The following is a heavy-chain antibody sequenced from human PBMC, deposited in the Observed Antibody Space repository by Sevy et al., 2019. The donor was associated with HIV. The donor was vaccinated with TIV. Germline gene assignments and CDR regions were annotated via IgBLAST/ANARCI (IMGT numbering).Heavy chain of an antibody. D-gene: IGHD6-13*01. CDR1: GFTFSSYA. CDR3: AREGAAAGTDWFDP. V-gene: IGHV3-30-3*01. J-gene: IGHJ5*02. Sequence: GGSLRLSCVGSGFTFSSYAMHWVRQAPGKGLEWVAVISYDGSNKYYADSVKGRFTISRDNSKNTLYLQMNSLRAEDTAVYYCAREGAAAGTDWFDPWGQGTLVTVSS. CDR2: ISYDGSNK.